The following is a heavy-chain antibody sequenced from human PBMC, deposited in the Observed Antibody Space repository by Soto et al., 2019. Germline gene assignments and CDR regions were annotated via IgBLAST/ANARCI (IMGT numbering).Heavy chain of an antibody. D-gene: IGHD2-2*01. CDR2: MDPSDSYT. CDR1: GYSFTSYW. J-gene: IGHJ5*02. Sequence: GESLKISCKGSGYSFTSYWISWVRQMPGKGLEWMGRMDPSDSYTNYSPSFQGHVTISADKSISTAYLQWSSLKASDTAMYYCARAAAPEDWFDPWGQGTLVTVSS. V-gene: IGHV5-10-1*01. CDR3: ARAAAPEDWFDP.